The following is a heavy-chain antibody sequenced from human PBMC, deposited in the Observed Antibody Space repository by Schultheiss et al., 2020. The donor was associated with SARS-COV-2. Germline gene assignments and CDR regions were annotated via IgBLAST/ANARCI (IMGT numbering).Heavy chain of an antibody. J-gene: IGHJ6*03. Sequence: GGSLRLSCAASGFTFSSYGMHWVRQAPGKGLEWVAVISYDGSNKYYADSVKGRFTISRDNSKNTLYLQMNSLRAEDTAVYYCASCYDFWSGYYLGGLDYYYYMDVWGKGTTVTVSS. V-gene: IGHV3-30*03. CDR3: ASCYDFWSGYYLGGLDYYYYMDV. CDR1: GFTFSSYG. D-gene: IGHD3-3*01. CDR2: ISYDGSNK.